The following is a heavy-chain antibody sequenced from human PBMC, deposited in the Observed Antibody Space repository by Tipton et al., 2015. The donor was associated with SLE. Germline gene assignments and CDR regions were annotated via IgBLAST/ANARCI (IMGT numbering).Heavy chain of an antibody. Sequence: TLSLTCTVSGGSISSYYWSWIRQPPGKGLEWIGYIYYSGSTNYNPSLKSRVTISVDTSKNQFSLKLSSVTAADTAVYYCARVSRGSGSSYYFDYWGQGTLVTVSS. D-gene: IGHD3-10*01. V-gene: IGHV4-59*08. J-gene: IGHJ4*02. CDR2: IYYSGST. CDR3: ARVSRGSGSSYYFDY. CDR1: GGSISSYY.